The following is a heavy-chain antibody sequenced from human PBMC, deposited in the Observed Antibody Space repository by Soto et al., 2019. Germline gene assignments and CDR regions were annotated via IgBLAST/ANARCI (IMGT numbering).Heavy chain of an antibody. CDR2: IYPGDSDT. J-gene: IGHJ4*02. CDR3: ARHIDFRPGWPSAFDY. CDR1: GYTFTSYW. Sequence: GESLKISCKASGYTFTSYWIGWVRQMPGKGPEWMGIIYPGDSDTKYSPSFQGQVTISADKSITTAYLQWSSLQASDSAIYYCARHIDFRPGWPSAFDYWGQRTLVTLSS. V-gene: IGHV5-51*01. D-gene: IGHD6-19*01.